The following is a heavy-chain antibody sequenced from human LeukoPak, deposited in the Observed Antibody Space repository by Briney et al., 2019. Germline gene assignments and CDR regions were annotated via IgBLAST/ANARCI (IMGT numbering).Heavy chain of an antibody. CDR1: GYTFTGYY. D-gene: IGHD2-2*01. V-gene: IGHV1-2*02. CDR2: INPNSGGT. CDR3: ARDIVVVPAASYYYYGMDV. J-gene: IGHJ6*02. Sequence: ASVKVSCKASGYTFTGYYMHWVRQAPGQGLEWMGWINPNSGGTNYAQKFQGRVTMSRDTSISTAYMELSRLRSDDTAVYYCARDIVVVPAASYYYYGMDVWGQGTTVTVPS.